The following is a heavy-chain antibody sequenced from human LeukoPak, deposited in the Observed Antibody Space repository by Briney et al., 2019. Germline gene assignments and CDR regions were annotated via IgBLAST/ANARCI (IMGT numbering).Heavy chain of an antibody. V-gene: IGHV4-59*01. Sequence: SETLSLSCTVSGGSISTYYWSWIRQSPGKGLEWIGYFYYNGNANYNPSLKSRVTVSVDSSKNQVSLKLTSVTAADTAVYYCARGVDYNTYYFDYWGQGTLVTVSS. J-gene: IGHJ4*02. CDR1: GGSISTYY. D-gene: IGHD4-11*01. CDR3: ARGVDYNTYYFDY. CDR2: FYYNGNA.